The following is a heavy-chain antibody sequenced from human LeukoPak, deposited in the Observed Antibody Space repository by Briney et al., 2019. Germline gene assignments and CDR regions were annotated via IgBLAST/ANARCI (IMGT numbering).Heavy chain of an antibody. Sequence: GGSLRLSCTVSGFTVSSDSMSWVRQAPGKGLEWVSFIYSGGSTHYSDSVKGRFTISRDNSKNMLYLQMNSLRAEDTAVYYCARDWYNNSDAFDIWGQGTMVTVSS. CDR3: ARDWYNNSDAFDI. D-gene: IGHD4-11*01. V-gene: IGHV3-53*05. CDR1: GFTVSSDS. J-gene: IGHJ3*02. CDR2: IYSGGST.